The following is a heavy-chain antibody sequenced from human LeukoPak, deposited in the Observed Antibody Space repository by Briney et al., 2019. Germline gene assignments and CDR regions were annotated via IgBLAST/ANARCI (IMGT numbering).Heavy chain of an antibody. J-gene: IGHJ6*03. CDR1: GGTFSSYA. CDR3: ARGDITMVRGVHYYYYMDV. Sequence: SVKVSCKASGGTFSSYAISWVRQAPGQGLEWMGGIIPIFGTANYAQKFQGRVTITADESTSTAYMELSSLRSEDTAVYYCARGDITMVRGVHYYYYMDVWGKGTTVTVSS. V-gene: IGHV1-69*13. D-gene: IGHD3-10*01. CDR2: IIPIFGTA.